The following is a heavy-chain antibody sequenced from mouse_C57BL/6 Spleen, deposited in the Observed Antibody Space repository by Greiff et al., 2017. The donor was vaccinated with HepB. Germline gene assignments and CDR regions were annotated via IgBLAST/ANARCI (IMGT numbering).Heavy chain of an antibody. CDR2: IYPRSGNT. CDR3: ASIYLGFFDY. V-gene: IGHV1-81*01. D-gene: IGHD2-1*01. Sequence: QVQLQQSGAELARPGASVKLSCKASGYTFTSYGISWVKQRTGQGLEWIGEIYPRSGNTYYNEKFKGKATRTADKSSSTAYMELRSLTSEDAAVYFCASIYLGFFDYWGQGTTLTVSS. CDR1: GYTFTSYG. J-gene: IGHJ2*01.